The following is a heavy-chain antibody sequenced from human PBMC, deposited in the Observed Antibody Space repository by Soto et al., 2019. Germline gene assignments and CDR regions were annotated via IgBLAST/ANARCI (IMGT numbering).Heavy chain of an antibody. D-gene: IGHD5-12*01. V-gene: IGHV3-30*18. Sequence: PGGSLRLSCAASGFTFSSYGMHWVRQAPGKGLEWVAVISYDGSNKYYADSVKGRFTISRDNSKNTLYLQMNSLRAEDTAVYYCAKVLMATKAIGSYFDYWGQGTLVTVSS. CDR1: GFTFSSYG. CDR3: AKVLMATKAIGSYFDY. J-gene: IGHJ4*02. CDR2: ISYDGSNK.